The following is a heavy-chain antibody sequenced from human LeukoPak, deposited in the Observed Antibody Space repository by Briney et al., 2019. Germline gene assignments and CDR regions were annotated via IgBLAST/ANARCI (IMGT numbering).Heavy chain of an antibody. CDR3: AREGVPGGGDHFDY. J-gene: IGHJ4*02. Sequence: QPGGSLRLSCAASGFTFSSYSMNWVRQAPGKGLEWVSYISSSSSTIYYADSVKGRFTISRDNAKNSLYLQMNSLRAEDTAVYYCAREGVPGGGDHFDYWGQGALVTVSS. V-gene: IGHV3-48*01. D-gene: IGHD2-21*01. CDR1: GFTFSSYS. CDR2: ISSSSSTI.